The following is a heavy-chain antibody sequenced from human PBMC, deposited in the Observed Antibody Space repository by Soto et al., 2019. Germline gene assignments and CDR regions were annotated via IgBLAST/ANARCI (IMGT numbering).Heavy chain of an antibody. CDR2: ISSSSSTI. V-gene: IGHV3-48*01. CDR3: AKDSSVYYYDSSGYYSGPVDY. CDR1: GFTFSSYS. J-gene: IGHJ4*02. D-gene: IGHD3-22*01. Sequence: GGSLRLSCAASGFTFSSYSMNWVRQAPGKGLEWVSYISSSSSTIYYADSVKGRFTISRDNAKNSLYLQMNSLRAEDTAVYYCAKDSSVYYYDSSGYYSGPVDYWGQGTLVTVSS.